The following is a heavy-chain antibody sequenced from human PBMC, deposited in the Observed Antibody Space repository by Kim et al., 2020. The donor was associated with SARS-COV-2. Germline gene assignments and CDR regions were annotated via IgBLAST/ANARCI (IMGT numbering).Heavy chain of an antibody. J-gene: IGHJ6*02. D-gene: IGHD2-2*01. CDR1: GFTFSSYW. CDR3: ARDLPHLVVVPAARNYYYYYGMDV. Sequence: GGSLRLSCAASGFTFSSYWMHWVRQAPGKGLVWVSRINSDGSSTSYADSVKGRFTISRDNAKNTLYLQMNSLRAEDTAVYYCARDLPHLVVVPAARNYYYYYGMDVWGQGTTVTVSS. CDR2: INSDGSST. V-gene: IGHV3-74*01.